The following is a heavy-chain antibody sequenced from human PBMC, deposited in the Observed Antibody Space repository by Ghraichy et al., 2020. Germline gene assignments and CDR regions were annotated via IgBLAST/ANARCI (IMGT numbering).Heavy chain of an antibody. CDR3: ARGCWYGDSSGSGFSGLDV. CDR2: INASGGDT. Sequence: ASVKVSCKASGYTFTSFYIHWARQAPGQGLEWMGVINASGGDTAYAQKFQGRVTMTTDTSTSTVYMELRSLTSDDTAVYYCARGCWYGDSSGSGFSGLDVWGQATTITVSS. V-gene: IGHV1-46*01. J-gene: IGHJ6*02. CDR1: GYTFTSFY. D-gene: IGHD3-10*01.